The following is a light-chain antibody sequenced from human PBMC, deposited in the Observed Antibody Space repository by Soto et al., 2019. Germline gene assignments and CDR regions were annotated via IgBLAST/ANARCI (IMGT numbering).Light chain of an antibody. V-gene: IGKV3-15*01. CDR2: AAS. J-gene: IGKJ1*01. CDR3: QHYNSYSEA. CDR1: QSVRSN. Sequence: EIVLTQSPATLSLSPGERATLSCRASQSVRSNLAWYQQKPGQAPRLVIYAASTRATGIPDRFSGSVSGTEFTLTISSLQPDDFATYYCQHYNSYSEAFGQGTKVDI.